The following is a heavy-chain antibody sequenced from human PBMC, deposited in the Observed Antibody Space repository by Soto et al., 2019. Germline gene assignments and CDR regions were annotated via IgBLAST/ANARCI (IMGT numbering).Heavy chain of an antibody. D-gene: IGHD3-9*01. CDR1: GYSISSGFY. Sequence: QVQLQESGPGLVRPSETLSLTCAVSGYSISSGFYWGWIRQPPGKGLEWIGSIYHSGSTYYNPSLKSRVTISVDTSKNQFSLKLSSLTAADTAVYYCASFYYDILTGYRPKDFDYWGQGTLVTVSS. V-gene: IGHV4-38-2*01. CDR3: ASFYYDILTGYRPKDFDY. J-gene: IGHJ4*02. CDR2: IYHSGST.